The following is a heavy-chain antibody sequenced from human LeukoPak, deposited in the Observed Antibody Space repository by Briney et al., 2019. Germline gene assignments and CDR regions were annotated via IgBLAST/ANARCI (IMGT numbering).Heavy chain of an antibody. CDR2: ISAYNGNT. CDR3: ARESNYDFWSGQDAFDI. V-gene: IGHV1-18*01. Sequence: ASVKVSCKASGYTFTSYGISWVRQAPGQGLEWMGWISAYNGNTNYAQKLQGRVTMTTDTSTSTAYMELRSLRSDDTAVYYCARESNYDFWSGQDAFDIWGQGTMVTVSS. CDR1: GYTFTSYG. D-gene: IGHD3-3*01. J-gene: IGHJ3*02.